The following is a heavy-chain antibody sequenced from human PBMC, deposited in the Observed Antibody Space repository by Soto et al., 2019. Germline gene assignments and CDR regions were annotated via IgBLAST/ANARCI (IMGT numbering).Heavy chain of an antibody. CDR3: AKDQGRYCSSTSCYSSAFDI. CDR1: GFTFDDYA. D-gene: IGHD2-2*01. J-gene: IGHJ3*02. CDR2: ISWNSGSI. V-gene: IGHV3-9*01. Sequence: GGSLRLSCAASGFTFDDYAMHWVRQAPGKGLEWVSGISWNSGSIGYADSVKGRFTISRDNAKNSLYLQMNSLRAEDTALYYCAKDQGRYCSSTSCYSSAFDIWGQGTMVTVSS.